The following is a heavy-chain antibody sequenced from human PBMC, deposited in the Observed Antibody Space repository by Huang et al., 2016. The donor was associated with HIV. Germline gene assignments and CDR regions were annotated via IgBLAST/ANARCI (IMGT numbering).Heavy chain of an antibody. CDR1: VFTFTNYG. V-gene: IGHV1-18*04. D-gene: IGHD3-10*01. J-gene: IGHJ4*02. Sequence: QVKLVQSGAEVKRPGASLKVSCKTSVFTFTNYGFSWVRQAPGQGLDGLGWGSANSGDINYAVTFAGSVSMTTDTTSGTAHMELSILTSDDTATYYFVRDSLYFGDFLFDHWGQGTPVTVSA. CDR2: GSANSGDI. CDR3: VRDSLYFGDFLFDH.